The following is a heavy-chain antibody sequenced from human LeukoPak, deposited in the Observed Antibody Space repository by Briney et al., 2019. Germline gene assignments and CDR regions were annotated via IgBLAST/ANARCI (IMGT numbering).Heavy chain of an antibody. CDR2: VYYSGTT. CDR3: ARQDTITTPGVDY. CDR1: GGSISGSSYY. D-gene: IGHD3-3*01. J-gene: IGHJ4*02. Sequence: SETLSLTCTVSGGSISGSSYYWGWLRQPPGKGLEWIGNVYYSGTTYYGPSLKSRVTISVDTSKNQFSLKLSSVTAADTAVYYCARQDTITTPGVDYWGQGTPVTVSS. V-gene: IGHV4-39*01.